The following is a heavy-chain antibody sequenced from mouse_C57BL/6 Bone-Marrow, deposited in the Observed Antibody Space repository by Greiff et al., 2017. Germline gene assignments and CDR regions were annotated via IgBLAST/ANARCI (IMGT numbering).Heavy chain of an antibody. J-gene: IGHJ3*01. CDR2: INPSSGYT. CDR1: GYTFTSYT. V-gene: IGHV1-4*01. CDR3: ASNPRRGFAY. Sequence: QVQLQQSGAELARPGASVKMSCKASGYTFTSYTMHWVKQRPGQGLEWIGYINPSSGYTKYNQKFKDKDTLTADKSSSTAYMQLSSLTSEDSAVYYCASNPRRGFAYWGQGTLVTVSA.